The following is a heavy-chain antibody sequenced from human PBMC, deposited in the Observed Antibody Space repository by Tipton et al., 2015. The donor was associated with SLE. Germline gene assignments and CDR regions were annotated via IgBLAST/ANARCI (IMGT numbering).Heavy chain of an antibody. J-gene: IGHJ3*02. CDR1: GYTFTNYG. D-gene: IGHD3-3*01. V-gene: IGHV1-2*02. CDR2: INPNSGGT. CDR3: ARDQDDSRVFDI. Sequence: QLVQSGAEVKKPGASVKVSCKASGYTFTNYGISWVRQAPGQGLEWMGWINPNSGGTNYAQKFQGRVTMTRDTSISTAYMELSRLRSDDTAVYYCARDQDDSRVFDIWGQGTMVTVSS.